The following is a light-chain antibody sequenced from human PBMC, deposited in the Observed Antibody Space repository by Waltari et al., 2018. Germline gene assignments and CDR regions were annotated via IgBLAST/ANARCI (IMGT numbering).Light chain of an antibody. CDR1: HDISNY. Sequence: DIKMTQSPSSLSASVGDRDTITCQASHDISNYINWYQRKPGKAPTLLIYDASYLETGVPSRCSGHGSVADFTFSISSLQREDIAAYFCEQYDNLPAGTCGGGTKVEIK. J-gene: IGKJ4*01. CDR2: DAS. V-gene: IGKV1-33*01. CDR3: EQYDNLPAGT.